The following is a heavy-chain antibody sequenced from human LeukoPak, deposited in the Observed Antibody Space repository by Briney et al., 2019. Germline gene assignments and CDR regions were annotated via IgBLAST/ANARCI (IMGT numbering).Heavy chain of an antibody. D-gene: IGHD1-1*01. Sequence: PSETLSLTCGVYGGSFSDYYWSWIRQPPGKGLEWIGEINHSGSTSYNPSLKSRVTVSVDTSKNQFSLKLSSVTAADTAVYYCVSRPGHGTTYDYWGQGTLVTVSS. CDR1: GGSFSDYY. CDR2: INHSGST. CDR3: VSRPGHGTTYDY. V-gene: IGHV4-34*01. J-gene: IGHJ4*02.